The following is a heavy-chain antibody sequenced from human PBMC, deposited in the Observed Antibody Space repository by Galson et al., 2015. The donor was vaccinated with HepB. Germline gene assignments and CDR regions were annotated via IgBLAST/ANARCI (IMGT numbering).Heavy chain of an antibody. D-gene: IGHD3-22*01. CDR2: IWYDGSNK. Sequence: SLRLSCAASGFTFSSYGMHWVRQAPGKGLEWVAVIWYDGSNKYYADSVKGRFTISRDNSKNTLYLQMNSLRAEDTAVYYCASDAEKHYDSSGYLLDYWGQGTLVTVSS. CDR1: GFTFSSYG. J-gene: IGHJ4*02. CDR3: ASDAEKHYDSSGYLLDY. V-gene: IGHV3-33*01.